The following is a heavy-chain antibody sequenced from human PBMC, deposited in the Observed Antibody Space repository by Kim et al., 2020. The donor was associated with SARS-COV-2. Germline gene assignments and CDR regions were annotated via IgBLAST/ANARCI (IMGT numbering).Heavy chain of an antibody. CDR2: IKQDGSEQ. CDR3: ASDSIAAGGNYYFYGMDV. V-gene: IGHV3-7*03. D-gene: IGHD6-13*01. CDR1: GFTFSTYW. Sequence: GGSLRLSCAGSGFTFSTYWMSWVRQAPGKGLEWVANIKQDGSEQYYVDSVKGRFTISRDNAKNLMYLQMNSLRAEDTAVYYCASDSIAAGGNYYFYGMDVWGQGTTVTVSS. J-gene: IGHJ6*02.